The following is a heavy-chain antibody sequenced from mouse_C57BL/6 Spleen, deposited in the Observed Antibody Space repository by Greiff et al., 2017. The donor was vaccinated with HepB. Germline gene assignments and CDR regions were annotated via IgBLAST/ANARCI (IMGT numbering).Heavy chain of an antibody. CDR1: GFTFSDYY. D-gene: IGHD2-3*01. CDR3: ARERRYDYFDY. V-gene: IGHV5-16*01. Sequence: EVKLVESEGGLVQPGSSMKLSCTASGFTFSDYYMAWVRQVPEKGLEWVANINYDGSSTYYLDSLKSRFIISRDNAKNILYLQMSSLKSEDTATYYCARERRYDYFDYWGQGTTLTVSS. CDR2: INYDGSST. J-gene: IGHJ2*01.